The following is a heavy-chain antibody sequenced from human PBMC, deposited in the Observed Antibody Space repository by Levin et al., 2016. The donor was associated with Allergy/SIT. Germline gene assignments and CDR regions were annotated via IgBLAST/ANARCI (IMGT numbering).Heavy chain of an antibody. V-gene: IGHV4-34*01. Sequence: SETLSLTCAVYGGSFSGYYWSWIRQPPGKGLEWIGEINHSGSTNYNPSLKSRVTISVDTSKNQFSLKLSSVTAADTAVYYCARGRNNAFDIWGQGTMVTVSS. CDR2: INHSGST. J-gene: IGHJ3*02. CDR1: GGSFSGYY. CDR3: ARGRNNAFDI.